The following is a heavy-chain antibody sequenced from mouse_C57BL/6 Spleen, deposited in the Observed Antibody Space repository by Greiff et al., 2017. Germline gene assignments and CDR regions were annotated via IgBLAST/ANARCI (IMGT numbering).Heavy chain of an antibody. D-gene: IGHD2-12*01. V-gene: IGHV14-4*01. CDR1: GFNIKDDC. CDR2: IDPENGDT. CDR3: TVTTSADWYFDV. J-gene: IGHJ1*03. Sequence: EVKLVESGAELVRPGASVKLSCTASGFNIKDDCMHWVKQRPEQGLEWIGWIDPENGDTEYASKFQGKATITADTSSNTAYMQLSSLTSEDTAVYYCTVTTSADWYFDVWGTGTTVTVSS.